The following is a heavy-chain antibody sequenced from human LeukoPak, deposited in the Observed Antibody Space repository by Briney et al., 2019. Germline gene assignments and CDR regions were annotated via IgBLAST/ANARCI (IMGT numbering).Heavy chain of an antibody. V-gene: IGHV1-8*02. D-gene: IGHD6-25*01. CDR2: MNPNSGNT. CDR1: GGTFSSYA. J-gene: IGHJ4*02. CDR3: ARGNSGYDPWDWVFD. Sequence: ASVKVSCKASGGTFSSYAISWVRQATGQGLEWMGWMNPNSGNTGYAQKFQGRVTMTRNTSISTAYMELSSLRSEDTAVYYCARGNSGYDPWDWVFDWGQGTLVTVSS.